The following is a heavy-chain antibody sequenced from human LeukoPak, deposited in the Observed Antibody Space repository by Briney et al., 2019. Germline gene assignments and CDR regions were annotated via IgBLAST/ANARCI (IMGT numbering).Heavy chain of an antibody. CDR2: TYYTGTT. D-gene: IGHD3-22*01. CDR3: ARAGDSSGYADY. J-gene: IGHJ4*02. V-gene: IGHV4-39*01. CDR1: GGSISSSSYY. Sequence: PSETLSLTCTVSGGSISSSSYYWAWIRQPPGKGLEWIGSTYYTGTTHYTPSLKSRVTISVDTSKNQFSLNLSSVTAADTAVYYCARAGDSSGYADYWDQGALVTVSS.